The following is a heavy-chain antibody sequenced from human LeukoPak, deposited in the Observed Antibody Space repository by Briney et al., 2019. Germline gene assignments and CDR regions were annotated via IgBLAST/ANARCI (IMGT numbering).Heavy chain of an antibody. Sequence: LRLSCAASGFTFSSYAMHWVRQAPGKGLEWVAVISYDGSNKYYADSVKGRFTISRDNSKNTLYLQMNSLRAEDTAVYYCAKIRKATENDYWGQGTLVTVSS. CDR2: ISYDGSNK. J-gene: IGHJ4*02. CDR3: AKIRKATENDY. CDR1: GFTFSSYA. D-gene: IGHD5-12*01. V-gene: IGHV3-30-3*02.